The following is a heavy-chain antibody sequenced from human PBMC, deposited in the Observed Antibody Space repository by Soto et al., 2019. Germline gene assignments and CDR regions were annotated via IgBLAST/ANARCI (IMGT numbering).Heavy chain of an antibody. J-gene: IGHJ6*02. CDR3: ARPRGDYYYYYGMDV. V-gene: IGHV3-30*03. CDR2: ISNDGINK. D-gene: IGHD3-10*01. Sequence: QVQLVESGGGVVQPGRSLRLSCAASGFTFSSYGMHWVRQAPGKGLEWVAVISNDGINKYYADSVKGRLTISRDDSKNTLDLQMFSLRAEDTAVYYWARPRGDYYYYYGMDVWGQGTTVTVSS. CDR1: GFTFSSYG.